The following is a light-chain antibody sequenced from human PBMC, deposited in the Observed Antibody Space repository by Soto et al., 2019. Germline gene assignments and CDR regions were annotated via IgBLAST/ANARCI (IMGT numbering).Light chain of an antibody. J-gene: IGKJ5*01. CDR2: GAS. V-gene: IGKV3-20*01. CDR3: QQYGSSPIT. Sequence: EIVLTQSPGTLSLSPGERATLSCRASESVSTAYLAWYQRKPGQAARLLMYGASIRASGIPARFSGSGSGTHFTFIISRLEPEDFAVYYCQQYGSSPITFGQGTRLEI. CDR1: ESVSTAY.